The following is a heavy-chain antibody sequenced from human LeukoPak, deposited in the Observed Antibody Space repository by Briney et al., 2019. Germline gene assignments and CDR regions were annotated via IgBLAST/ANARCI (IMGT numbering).Heavy chain of an antibody. CDR2: IYPADSDT. V-gene: IGHV5-51*01. CDR1: GYSFTNYW. Sequence: GESLKISCQGSGYSFTNYWIGWVRQMPGKGLEWMGIIYPADSDTRYSPSFQGQVSISADKSINTAYLQWRSLQASDTAMYYCAVGTTGDYWGQGTQVTVSS. CDR3: AVGTTGDY. D-gene: IGHD1-1*01. J-gene: IGHJ4*02.